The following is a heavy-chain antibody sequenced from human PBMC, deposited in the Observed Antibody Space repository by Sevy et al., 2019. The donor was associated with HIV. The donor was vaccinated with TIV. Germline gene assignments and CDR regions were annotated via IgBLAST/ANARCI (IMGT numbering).Heavy chain of an antibody. D-gene: IGHD3-3*01. CDR3: ARGMILEGSWYGMDV. J-gene: IGHJ6*02. Sequence: GGSLRLSCAVSGFIVSSNYMTWVRQAPGKGLEWVSVIYSGGNRFYAASVRGRFTISRDNSKNTLYLQMNSLRAEDTAVYYCARGMILEGSWYGMDVWGQGTTVTVSS. V-gene: IGHV3-53*01. CDR1: GFIVSSNY. CDR2: IYSGGNR.